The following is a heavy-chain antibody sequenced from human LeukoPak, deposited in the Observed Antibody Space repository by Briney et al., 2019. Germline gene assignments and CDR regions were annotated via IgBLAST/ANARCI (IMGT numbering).Heavy chain of an antibody. CDR3: ARASAGTRFIDY. J-gene: IGHJ4*02. Sequence: GGSLRLSCAASGFTFSSYWMSWVRQAPGKGLEWVASINHDGSEKNFVDSVMGRFTISRDNATNSLYLQMNSLRAEDTAVYYCARASAGTRFIDYWGQGTLVTVSS. CDR1: GFTFSSYW. D-gene: IGHD6-13*01. CDR2: INHDGSEK. V-gene: IGHV3-7*01.